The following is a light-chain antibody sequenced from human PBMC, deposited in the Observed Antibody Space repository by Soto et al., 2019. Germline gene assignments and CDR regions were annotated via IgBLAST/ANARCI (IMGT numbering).Light chain of an antibody. CDR2: QVT. V-gene: IGLV2-8*01. CDR3: SSYADGSLYV. CDR1: SSDVGGYNH. Sequence: QSALTQPPSASGSPGQSVTISCTGTSSDVGGYNHVSWYQQHPGKAPKLLIYQVTERPSGVPDRFSASKSDNTASLTVSGLQAEDEADYYCSSYADGSLYVFGTGTKLTVL. J-gene: IGLJ1*01.